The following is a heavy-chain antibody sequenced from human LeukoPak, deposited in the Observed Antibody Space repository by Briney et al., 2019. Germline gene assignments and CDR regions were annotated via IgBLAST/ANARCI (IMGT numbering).Heavy chain of an antibody. Sequence: PGGSLRLSCAASGFTFSSYGMHWVRQAPGKGLEWVAVISYDGSNKYYADSVKGRFTISRENSKNTLYMQMNSLKAEDTAVYYCAKDSLTLITYFDYWGEGTLVSVYS. CDR2: ISYDGSNK. CDR1: GFTFSSYG. CDR3: AKDSLTLITYFDY. V-gene: IGHV3-30*18. J-gene: IGHJ4*02. D-gene: IGHD3-22*01.